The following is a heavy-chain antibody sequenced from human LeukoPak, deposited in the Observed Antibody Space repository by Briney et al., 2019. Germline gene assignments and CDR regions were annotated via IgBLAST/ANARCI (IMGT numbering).Heavy chain of an antibody. V-gene: IGHV3-11*01. CDR2: ISSSGSTI. Sequence: GGSLRLSCAASGFTFSDYYMSWIRQAPGKGLEWVSYISSSGSTIYYADSVKGRFTISRDNAKNSLYLQMNSLRAEDTAVYYCARDVWGSYPPKDFDYWGQGTLVTVSS. D-gene: IGHD3-16*02. CDR1: GFTFSDYY. J-gene: IGHJ4*02. CDR3: ARDVWGSYPPKDFDY.